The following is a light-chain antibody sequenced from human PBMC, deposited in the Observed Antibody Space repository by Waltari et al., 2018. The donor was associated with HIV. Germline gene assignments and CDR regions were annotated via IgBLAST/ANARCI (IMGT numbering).Light chain of an antibody. CDR3: QQRSTWPST. V-gene: IGKV3-11*01. CDR1: QSVSNF. J-gene: IGKJ3*01. Sequence: IVFTQPPATLSLSPGDTPTLSCRASQSVSNFLAGYQPKPGQAPSLLIYDASKSATGIPARFSGSGSGTDFTLTISSLEPEDFAVYYCQQRSTWPSTFGPGTKVDIK. CDR2: DAS.